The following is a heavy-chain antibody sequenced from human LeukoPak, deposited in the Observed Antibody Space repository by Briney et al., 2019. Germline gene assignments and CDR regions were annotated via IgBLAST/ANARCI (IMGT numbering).Heavy chain of an antibody. V-gene: IGHV3-7*01. Sequence: GGSLRLSCAASGFTFSSYWMSWVRQAPGKGLEWVANIKQDGSEKYYVDSVKGRFTISRDNTKNSLYLQMNSLRAEDTAVYYCAKTYSSGAMSLYFDYWGQGTLVTVSS. J-gene: IGHJ4*02. CDR3: AKTYSSGAMSLYFDY. D-gene: IGHD6-19*01. CDR1: GFTFSSYW. CDR2: IKQDGSEK.